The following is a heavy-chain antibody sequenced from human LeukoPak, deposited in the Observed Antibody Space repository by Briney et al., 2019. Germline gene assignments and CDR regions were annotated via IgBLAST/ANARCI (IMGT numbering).Heavy chain of an antibody. J-gene: IGHJ4*02. Sequence: GGSLRLSCAVSGFTFSNHWMTWVRQAPGKGLEWVANIKQDGREKYYVDSVKGRFTISRDNAKNSLYLQMNSLRVEDTAVYYCARPASRVFAYWGQGTLVTVSS. V-gene: IGHV3-7*01. CDR2: IKQDGREK. CDR1: GFTFSNHW. CDR3: ARPASRVFAY.